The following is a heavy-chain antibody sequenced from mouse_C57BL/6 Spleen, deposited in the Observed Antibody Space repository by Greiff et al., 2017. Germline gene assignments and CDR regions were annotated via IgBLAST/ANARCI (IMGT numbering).Heavy chain of an antibody. D-gene: IGHD1-1*01. CDR2: IYPGDGDT. V-gene: IGHV1-82*01. J-gene: IGHJ2*01. CDR3: ARYNLRTVHYFDY. Sequence: QVQLQQSGPELVKPGASVKISCKASGYAFSSSWMNWVKQRPGKGLEWIGRIYPGDGDTNYNGKFKGKATLTADKSSSTAYMQLSSLTSEDSAVYFCARYNLRTVHYFDYWGQGTTLTVSS. CDR1: GYAFSSSW.